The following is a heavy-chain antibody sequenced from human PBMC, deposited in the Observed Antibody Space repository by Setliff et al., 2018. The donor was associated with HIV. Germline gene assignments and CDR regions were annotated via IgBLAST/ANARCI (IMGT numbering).Heavy chain of an antibody. CDR2: VHSSGNT. V-gene: IGHV4-39*01. D-gene: IGHD5-12*01. CDR1: GGSISTSSYY. Sequence: SETLSLTCSVSGGSISTSSYYWGWIRQPPGKGLVWIGSVHSSGNTYYSPSLKSRVSMSVDSSRNQFSLNLSSVTAADTGVYYCARLFQWMSYSFDIWDQGTMVTVSS. J-gene: IGHJ3*02. CDR3: ARLFQWMSYSFDI.